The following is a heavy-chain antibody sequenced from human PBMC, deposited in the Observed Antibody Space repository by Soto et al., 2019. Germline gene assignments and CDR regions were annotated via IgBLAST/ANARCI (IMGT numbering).Heavy chain of an antibody. J-gene: IGHJ4*02. CDR2: ISNSGGST. D-gene: IGHD1-7*01. Sequence: EVQLLESGGGLVQPGGSLRLSCAASGFTFTTYAMTWVRQAPEKGLEWVSTISNSGGSTYYADSVRGRFTISRDSSKRTLFLQMNSLRAEDTAVYYCAKERTAERELRHFDYWGQGTLVTVSS. CDR1: GFTFTTYA. V-gene: IGHV3-23*01. CDR3: AKERTAERELRHFDY.